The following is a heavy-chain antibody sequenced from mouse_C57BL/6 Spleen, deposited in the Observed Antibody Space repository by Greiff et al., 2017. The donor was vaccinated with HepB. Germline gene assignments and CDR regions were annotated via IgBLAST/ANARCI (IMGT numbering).Heavy chain of an antibody. CDR3: ARVYDGYFFAY. CDR2: INPNNGGT. D-gene: IGHD2-3*01. V-gene: IGHV1-26*01. Sequence: VQLQQSGPELVKPGASVKISCKASGYTFTDYYMNWVKQSHGKSLEWIGDINPNNGGTSYNQKFKGKATLTVDKSSSTAYMELRSLTSEDSAVYYCARVYDGYFFAYWGQGTLVTVSA. J-gene: IGHJ3*01. CDR1: GYTFTDYY.